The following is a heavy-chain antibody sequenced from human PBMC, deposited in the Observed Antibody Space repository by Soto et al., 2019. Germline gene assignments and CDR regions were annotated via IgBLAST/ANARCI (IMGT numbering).Heavy chain of an antibody. CDR3: ARQGPRREYSGYDSPLDY. J-gene: IGHJ4*02. V-gene: IGHV5-51*01. CDR1: GYSFTSYW. Sequence: GESLKISCNGSGYSFTSYWIGWVRQMPGKGLEWMGIIYPGDSDTRYSPSFQGQVTISADKSISTAYLQWSSLKASDTAMYYCARQGPRREYSGYDSPLDYWGQGTLVTVSS. CDR2: IYPGDSDT. D-gene: IGHD5-12*01.